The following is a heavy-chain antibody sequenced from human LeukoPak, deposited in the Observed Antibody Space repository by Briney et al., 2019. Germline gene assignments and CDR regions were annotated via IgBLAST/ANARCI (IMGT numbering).Heavy chain of an antibody. J-gene: IGHJ4*02. CDR3: ARGPNGGNQLGY. CDR2: IIPILGIA. V-gene: IGHV1-69*04. D-gene: IGHD4-23*01. CDR1: GGTFSSYA. Sequence: SVKVSCKASGGTFSSYAISWVRQAPVQGLEWMGRIIPILGIANYAQKFQGRVTITADKSTSTAYMELSSLRSEDTAVYYCARGPNGGNQLGYWGQGTLVTVSS.